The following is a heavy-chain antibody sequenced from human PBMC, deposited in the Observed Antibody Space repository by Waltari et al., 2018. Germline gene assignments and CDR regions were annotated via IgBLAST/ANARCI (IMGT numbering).Heavy chain of an antibody. Sequence: EVQLVESGGGLIQPGGSLRLAGAASGFTARRYSLRWVRQAPGKGLEWVSVIYSGGSTYYADSVKGRFTISRDNSKNTLYLQMNSLRAEDTAVYYCARVLSAAVDYWGQGTLVTVSS. CDR3: ARVLSAAVDY. D-gene: IGHD2-2*01. CDR1: GFTARRYS. V-gene: IGHV3-53*01. CDR2: IYSGGST. J-gene: IGHJ4*02.